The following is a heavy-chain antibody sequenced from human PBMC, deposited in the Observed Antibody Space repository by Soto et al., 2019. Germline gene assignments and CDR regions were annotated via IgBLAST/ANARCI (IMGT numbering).Heavy chain of an antibody. J-gene: IGHJ4*02. CDR3: ARERYFDRGGLDY. V-gene: IGHV3-48*03. Sequence: PGGSLRLSCAASGFTFSSYEMNWVRQAPGKGLEWVSYISSSGSTIYYADSVKGRFTISRDNAKNSLYLQMNSLRAEDTAVYYCARERYFDRGGLDYWGQGTLVTVSS. D-gene: IGHD3-9*01. CDR2: ISSSGSTI. CDR1: GFTFSSYE.